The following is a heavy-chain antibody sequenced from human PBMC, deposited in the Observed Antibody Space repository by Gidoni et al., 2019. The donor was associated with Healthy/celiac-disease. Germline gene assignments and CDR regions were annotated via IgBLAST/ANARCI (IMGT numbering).Heavy chain of an antibody. V-gene: IGHV1-8*01. J-gene: IGHJ5*02. CDR2: MNPNSGNT. D-gene: IGHD2-8*02. CDR3: ARGLVLKNFNWFDP. Sequence: QVQLVQSGAEVKKPGASVQVSCKASGYPFPSYDINWVRQATGQGLEWMGWMNPNSGNTGYAQKFQGRVTMTRNTSISTAYMELSSLRSEDTAVYYCARGLVLKNFNWFDPWGQGTLVTVSS. CDR1: GYPFPSYD.